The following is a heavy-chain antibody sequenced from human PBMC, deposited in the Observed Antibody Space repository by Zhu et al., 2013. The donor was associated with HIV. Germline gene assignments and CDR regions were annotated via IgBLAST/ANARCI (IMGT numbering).Heavy chain of an antibody. CDR3: TRGGAAEYFQH. J-gene: IGHJ1*01. CDR2: IRSKAYGGTT. D-gene: IGHD1-26*01. V-gene: IGHV3-49*04. CDR1: GFTFGDYA. Sequence: EVQLVESGGGLVQPGRSLRLSCTASGFTFGDYAMSWVRQAPGKGLEWVGFIRSKAYGGTTEYAASVKGRFTISRDDSKSIAYLQMNSLKTEDTAVYYCTRGGAAEYFQHWGQGTLVTVSS.